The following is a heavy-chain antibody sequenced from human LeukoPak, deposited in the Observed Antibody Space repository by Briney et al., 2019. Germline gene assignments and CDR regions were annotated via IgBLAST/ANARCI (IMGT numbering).Heavy chain of an antibody. D-gene: IGHD3-10*01. J-gene: IGHJ4*02. CDR3: AKGRPPYNGAAAQY. CDR1: GFTFSTYA. Sequence: PGGSLRLSCAPSGFTFSTYAMNWVRQAPGKGLEWVSAVSGSGGSTYYAASVKGRFTISRDNSKTILYLQMTSLGAEDTAVYYCAKGRPPYNGAAAQYWGQGTLVTVSS. CDR2: VSGSGGST. V-gene: IGHV3-23*01.